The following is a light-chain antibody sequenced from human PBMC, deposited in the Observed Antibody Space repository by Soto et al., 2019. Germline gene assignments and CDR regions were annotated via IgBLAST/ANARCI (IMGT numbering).Light chain of an antibody. V-gene: IGKV1-5*03. J-gene: IGKJ4*01. Sequence: DIQMTQSPSTLSASVGDRVSITCRASQSIRSRLAWYQQKPGKAPKLLIYEASSLEGGVPSRFSGRGFGKEFTLTISSLQPDDFATYYCQQCHSYSLTFGGGTKVEIK. CDR2: EAS. CDR1: QSIRSR. CDR3: QQCHSYSLT.